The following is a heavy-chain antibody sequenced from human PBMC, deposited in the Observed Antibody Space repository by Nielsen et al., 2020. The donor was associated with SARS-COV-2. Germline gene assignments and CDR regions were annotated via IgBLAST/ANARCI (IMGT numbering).Heavy chain of an antibody. CDR2: IYPSDSAT. CDR3: ARLFYDVLTGLGPFDY. V-gene: IGHV5-51*01. CDR1: GDRFTSCW. Sequence: GESLKISCKGFGDRFTSCWIGWVRQMPGKGLELMGVIYPSDSATRYSPSFQGQVTISADESINTAYLQWSSLKASDTAMYYCARLFYDVLTGLGPFDYWGPGTQVTVSS. D-gene: IGHD3-9*01. J-gene: IGHJ4*02.